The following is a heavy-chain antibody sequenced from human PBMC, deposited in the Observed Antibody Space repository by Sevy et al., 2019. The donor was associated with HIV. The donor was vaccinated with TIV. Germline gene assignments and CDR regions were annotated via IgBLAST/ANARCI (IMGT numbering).Heavy chain of an antibody. J-gene: IGHJ4*02. Sequence: GGSLRLSCAASGLTFSTYSMNWVRQAPGKGLEWVSYISSSSSTIYYADSVKGRFTISRDHAKNSLYLQMNSLRAEDTAVYYCASPLPFYYGSGSEEFDYWGRGTLVTVSS. D-gene: IGHD3-10*01. CDR3: ASPLPFYYGSGSEEFDY. CDR1: GLTFSTYS. V-gene: IGHV3-48*01. CDR2: ISSSSSTI.